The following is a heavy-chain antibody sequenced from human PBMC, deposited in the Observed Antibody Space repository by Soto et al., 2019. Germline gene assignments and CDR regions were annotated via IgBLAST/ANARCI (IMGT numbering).Heavy chain of an antibody. D-gene: IGHD1-26*01. CDR1: GFTFSYYW. V-gene: IGHV3-74*01. CDR2: IHSDGSST. J-gene: IGHJ3*02. CDR3: ARGDRGAFDI. Sequence: EVQLVESGGGLVQPGESLRLSCVASGFTFSYYWMHWVRQGPGKGLVWVSRIHSDGSSTTYADSVKGRFTISRDNAKNTMYLQMNSLRAEDTAVYYCARGDRGAFDIWGQGPVVTVSS.